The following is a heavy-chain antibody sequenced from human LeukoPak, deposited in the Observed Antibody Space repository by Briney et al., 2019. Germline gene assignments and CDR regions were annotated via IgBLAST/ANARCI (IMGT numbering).Heavy chain of an antibody. D-gene: IGHD1-26*01. Sequence: ASVSVSYRASGYTFTIYYVHWVRQAPGQGLEWMGIINPSDGSTNYAQKFQGRVTMTEDTSTDTAYMELSSLRSEDTAVYYCATLNFISGSHHWGQGTLVNGSS. CDR3: ATLNFISGSHH. CDR1: GYTFTIYY. CDR2: INPSDGST. J-gene: IGHJ4*02. V-gene: IGHV1-46*01.